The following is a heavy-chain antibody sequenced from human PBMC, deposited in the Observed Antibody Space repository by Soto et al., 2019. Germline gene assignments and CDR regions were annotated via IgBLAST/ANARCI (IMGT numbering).Heavy chain of an antibody. Sequence: GGSLRLSCVASGFSFGSYALTWVRQAPGKGLEWVSTISGSDGKTFYADAVKGRFSISRDISQSTLYLQMNSLRADDTAIYYCARWSYLDYWGQGTRVTVS. J-gene: IGHJ4*02. CDR1: GFSFGSYA. CDR3: ARWSYLDY. D-gene: IGHD3-3*01. V-gene: IGHV3-23*01. CDR2: ISGSDGKT.